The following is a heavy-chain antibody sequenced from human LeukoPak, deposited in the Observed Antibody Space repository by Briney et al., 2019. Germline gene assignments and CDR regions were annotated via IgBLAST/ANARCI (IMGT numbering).Heavy chain of an antibody. CDR2: IYYSGST. J-gene: IGHJ5*02. CDR1: GGSISSGGYS. V-gene: IGHV4-30-4*07. CDR3: ARGLDIVVVPAAIPNWFDP. Sequence: PSQTLSLTCAVSGGSISSGGYSWSWIRQPPGKGLEWIGYIYYSGSTYYNPSLKSRVTISVDTSKNQFSLKLSSVTAADTAVYYCARGLDIVVVPAAIPNWFDPWGQGTLVTVSS. D-gene: IGHD2-2*03.